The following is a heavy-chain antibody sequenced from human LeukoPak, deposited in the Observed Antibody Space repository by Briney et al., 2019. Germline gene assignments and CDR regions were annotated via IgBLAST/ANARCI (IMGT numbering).Heavy chain of an antibody. Sequence: GGSLRLSCAASGFTFSSYAMHWVRQAPGKGLEWVAFIQFDGSNKYYADSVKGRFTISRDNSDNTLYLQMNSLRAEDTAVYYCAREYYDAFDIWGQGTMVTVSS. CDR3: AREYYDAFDI. D-gene: IGHD2-8*01. J-gene: IGHJ3*02. V-gene: IGHV3-30*04. CDR2: IQFDGSNK. CDR1: GFTFSSYA.